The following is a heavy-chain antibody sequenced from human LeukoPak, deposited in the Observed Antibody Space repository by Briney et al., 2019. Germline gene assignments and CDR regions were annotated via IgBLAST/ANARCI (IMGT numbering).Heavy chain of an antibody. CDR2: INPNSGGT. CDR1: GYTFTGYY. CDR3: ARRRGAEYFQH. J-gene: IGHJ1*01. V-gene: IGHV1-2*02. D-gene: IGHD3-10*01. Sequence: GASVKVSCKASGYTFTGYYMHWVRQAPGQGLEWMGWINPNSGGTNYAQKFRGRVTMTRDTSVSTAYMELSRLRSDDTAVYYCARRRGAEYFQHWGQGTLVTVSS.